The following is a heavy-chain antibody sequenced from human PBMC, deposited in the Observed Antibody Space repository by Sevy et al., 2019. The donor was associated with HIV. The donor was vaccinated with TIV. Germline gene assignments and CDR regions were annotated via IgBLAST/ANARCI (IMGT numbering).Heavy chain of an antibody. V-gene: IGHV3-48*02. CDR3: AREENRELGTIPLDS. D-gene: IGHD7-27*01. CDR2: ISKSGSTT. J-gene: IGHJ4*02. CDR1: GFTFSHHN. Sequence: GGSLRLSCAASGFTFSHHNMNWVRQAPGKGLEWISYISKSGSTTYFADSVRGRFTISRDNARNSLLLEMHSLTDEDTAVYYCAREENRELGTIPLDSWGRGIQVTVSS.